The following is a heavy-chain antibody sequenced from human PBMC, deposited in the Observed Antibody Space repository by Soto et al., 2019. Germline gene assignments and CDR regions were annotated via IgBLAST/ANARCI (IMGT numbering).Heavy chain of an antibody. CDR1: SGSIFTTNW. D-gene: IGHD3-16*01. J-gene: IGHJ3*01. CDR3: AMKPGVATATVGGGYVCDV. Sequence: QVQLQESGPGLVKPSGTLSLTCAATSGSIFTTNWWSWVRHSPGRGLHWTGDIYHSGSPKYTPSPQGRVRISIDKLNVRFVLNPTSATAADTAVYYCAMKPGVATATVGGGYVCDVWCQGTMVTVSS. V-gene: IGHV4-4*02. CDR2: IYHSGSP.